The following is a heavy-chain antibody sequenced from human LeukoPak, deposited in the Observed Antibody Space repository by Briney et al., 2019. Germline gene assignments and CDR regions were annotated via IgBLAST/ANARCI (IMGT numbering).Heavy chain of an antibody. CDR1: GYTFSNHY. Sequence: ASMNVSCKASGYTFSNHYMYWVRQAPGQGLEWMGVINPSGGSTSYAQKFQGRVTMTRDTSTRTVYMEVNSLRSENTAVYYCARQGTYSSAIGMGYWGQGTLVTVSS. CDR2: INPSGGST. V-gene: IGHV1-46*01. D-gene: IGHD6-19*01. J-gene: IGHJ4*02. CDR3: ARQGTYSSAIGMGY.